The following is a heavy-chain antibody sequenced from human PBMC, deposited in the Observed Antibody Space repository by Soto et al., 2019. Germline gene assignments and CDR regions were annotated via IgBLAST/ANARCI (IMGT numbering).Heavy chain of an antibody. V-gene: IGHV4-59*01. D-gene: IGHD6-19*01. CDR1: GDFLTTYY. CDR3: ARSPQYSSGWNGGFDY. J-gene: IGHJ4*02. CDR2: IFYGGHT. Sequence: PSETLSLTCDVSGDFLTTYYLNWIRQSPGKGLECIGYIFYGGHTNYNPSLRGRATISVDTSKNQFSLKLSSVTAADTAVYYCARSPQYSSGWNGGFDYWGQGTLVTVYS.